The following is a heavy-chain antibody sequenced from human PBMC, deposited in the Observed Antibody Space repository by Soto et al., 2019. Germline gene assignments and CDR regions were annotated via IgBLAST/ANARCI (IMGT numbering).Heavy chain of an antibody. J-gene: IGHJ3*02. CDR1: GFTFSNAW. CDR3: TTERVLGTSDAFDI. CDR2: IKSKTDGGTT. V-gene: IGHV3-15*01. D-gene: IGHD3-16*01. Sequence: GGSLRLSCAASGFTFSNAWMSWVRQAPGKGLEWVGRIKSKTDGGTTDYAAPVKGRFTISRDDSKNTLYLQMNSLKTEDTAVYYCTTERVLGTSDAFDIWGQGTMVTVSS.